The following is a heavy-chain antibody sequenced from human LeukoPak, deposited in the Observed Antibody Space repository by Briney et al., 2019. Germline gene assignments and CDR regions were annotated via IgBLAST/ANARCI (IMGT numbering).Heavy chain of an antibody. Sequence: RAGGSLRLSCAASGFTFNNFGMHWVRQAPGKGLEWVSFIGYEGVHKYYADSVKGRFTISKDNSKATLYLRMNSLRPEDTAVYYCAKDLHGGYSSDYWGQGTLVTVFS. CDR1: GFTFNNFG. CDR2: IGYEGVHK. D-gene: IGHD4-23*01. V-gene: IGHV3-30*02. CDR3: AKDLHGGYSSDY. J-gene: IGHJ4*02.